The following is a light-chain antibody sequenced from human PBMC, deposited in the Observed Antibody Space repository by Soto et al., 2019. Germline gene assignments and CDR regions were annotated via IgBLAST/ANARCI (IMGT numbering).Light chain of an antibody. CDR3: QSYDNSLRVV. J-gene: IGLJ2*01. CDR2: GNS. Sequence: QSVLTKPPSVSGAPGQRVTISCTGSSSNIGAGYDVHWYQQRPGTVPKLLIYGNSNRPSGVPDRFSGSKSGTSASLAITGLQAEDEADYYCQSYDNSLRVVFGGGTKLTVL. CDR1: SSNIGAGYD. V-gene: IGLV1-40*01.